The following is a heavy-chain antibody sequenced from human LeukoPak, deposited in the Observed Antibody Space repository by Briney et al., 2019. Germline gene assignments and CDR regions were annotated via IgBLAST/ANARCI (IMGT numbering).Heavy chain of an antibody. D-gene: IGHD2-15*01. J-gene: IGHJ4*02. Sequence: SETLSLTCAVYGESFSAYFWNWIRQAPGKPLEYIGEINHRGSSHYNPSLKTRVTLSVDTSKKQVSLKLTSVTAADTAVYFCARGSSFDGYCSAGACDAGYYDSWGQGTPVTVSS. V-gene: IGHV4-34*01. CDR2: INHRGSS. CDR1: GESFSAYF. CDR3: ARGSSFDGYCSAGACDAGYYDS.